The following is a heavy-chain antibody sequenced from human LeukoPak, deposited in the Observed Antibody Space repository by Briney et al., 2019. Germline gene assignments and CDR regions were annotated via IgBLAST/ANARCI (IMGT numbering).Heavy chain of an antibody. V-gene: IGHV1-69*05. D-gene: IGHD2-21*02. CDR2: IIPIFGTA. CDR3: ARDGTCGGDCPDAFDI. CDR1: GGTFSSYA. Sequence: GASVMVSCKASGGTFSSYAISWVRQAPGQGLEWMGRIIPIFGTANYAQKFQGRVTITTDESTSTAYMELSSLRSEDTAVYYCARDGTCGGDCPDAFDIWGQGTMVTVSS. J-gene: IGHJ3*02.